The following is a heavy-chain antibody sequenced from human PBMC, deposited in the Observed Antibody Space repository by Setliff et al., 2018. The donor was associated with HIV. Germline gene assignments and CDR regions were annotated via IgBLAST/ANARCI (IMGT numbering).Heavy chain of an antibody. Sequence: ASVKVSCKVSGYTLTELSRHWVRQAPGKGLEWMGGFDPEDGETIYAQKFQGRVTITRDTAASTVYMELSSLKSEDTAVYYCAREGQWLAWGQGTLVTVSS. CDR3: AREGQWLA. CDR2: FDPEDGET. D-gene: IGHD6-19*01. J-gene: IGHJ5*02. V-gene: IGHV1-24*01. CDR1: GYTLTELS.